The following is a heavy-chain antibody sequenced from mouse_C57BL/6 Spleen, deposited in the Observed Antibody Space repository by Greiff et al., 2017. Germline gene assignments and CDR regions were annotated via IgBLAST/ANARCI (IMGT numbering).Heavy chain of an antibody. CDR1: GYTFTDYY. V-gene: IGHV1-26*01. J-gene: IGHJ1*03. CDR3: ARNYYGSTGV. D-gene: IGHD1-1*01. Sequence: VQLQQSGPELVKPGASVKISCKASGYTFTDYYMNWVKQSHGKSLEWIGDINPNNGGTSYNQKFKGKATLTVDKSSSTAYMELRSLTSEDSAVYYCARNYYGSTGVWGTGTTVTVSS. CDR2: INPNNGGT.